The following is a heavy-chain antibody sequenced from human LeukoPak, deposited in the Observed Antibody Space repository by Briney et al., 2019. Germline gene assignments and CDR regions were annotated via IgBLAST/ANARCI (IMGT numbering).Heavy chain of an antibody. CDR1: GGSISGDY. D-gene: IGHD6-19*01. CDR2: IYYSGST. CDR3: ARHGPYQREDQSVGYPWLVRGYYYGMDV. V-gene: IGHV4-59*01. Sequence: SETLSLTCTVSGGSISGDYWSWIRQPPGKGLEWIGYIYYSGSTNYNPSLKSRVTISVDMSKNQFSLKVSSVTAADTAVYYCARHGPYQREDQSVGYPWLVRGYYYGMDVWGQGTTVTVSS. J-gene: IGHJ6*02.